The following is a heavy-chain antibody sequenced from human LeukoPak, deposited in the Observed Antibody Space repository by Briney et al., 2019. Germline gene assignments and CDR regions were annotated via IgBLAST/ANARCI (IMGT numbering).Heavy chain of an antibody. Sequence: SGTLSLTCTVSGGSISSSSHYWGWIRQPPGMGLERIGIIYNSGSTYYNPSLNSRVTVSLDTSKTQFSLTVTSVTAADTAVYYCARRYCSGGHCYYFDSWGQGTLVTVSS. CDR3: ARRYCSGGHCYYFDS. CDR2: IYNSGST. D-gene: IGHD2-15*01. J-gene: IGHJ4*02. V-gene: IGHV4-39*01. CDR1: GGSISSSSHY.